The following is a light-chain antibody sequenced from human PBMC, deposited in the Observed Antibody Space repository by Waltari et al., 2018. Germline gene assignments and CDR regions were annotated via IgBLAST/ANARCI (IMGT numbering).Light chain of an antibody. V-gene: IGLV2-11*01. J-gene: IGLJ3*02. CDR2: DVT. CDR1: TSDVRSYNS. Sequence: QSALTQPRSVSGSLGQSVTISCTGSTSDVRSYNSFSWYQQHPGKAPQLLIFDVTKRPPGVPDRFGGSRSGDTASLTISGRLAEDGSDYFCCSYAGSSTWVFGGGTRVTVL. CDR3: CSYAGSSTWV.